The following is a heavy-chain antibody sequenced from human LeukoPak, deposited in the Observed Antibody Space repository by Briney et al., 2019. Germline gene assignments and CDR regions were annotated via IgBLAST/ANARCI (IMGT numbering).Heavy chain of an antibody. CDR3: ARQAYSSNLGWFDP. V-gene: IGHV4-39*01. CDR2: IYNSGST. Sequence: SSETLSLTCSVSGGSISSSTYYWGWIRQPPGKGLDWIGNIYNSGSTYYNPSLKSRVTISVDTSKNQFSLKLSSVTAADTAVYYCARQAYSSNLGWFDPWGQGTLATVSS. CDR1: GGSISSSTYY. J-gene: IGHJ5*02. D-gene: IGHD6-13*01.